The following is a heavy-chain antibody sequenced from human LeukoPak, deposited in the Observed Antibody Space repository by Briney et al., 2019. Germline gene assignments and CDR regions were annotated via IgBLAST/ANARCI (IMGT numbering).Heavy chain of an antibody. V-gene: IGHV1-2*02. CDR1: GYTFTGYY. Sequence: ASVKVSCKASGYTFTGYYMHWVRQAPGQGLEWMGWINPNSGGTNYAQKFQGRVTMTRDTSISTAYMELSRLRSDDTAVYYCARDRGHIVVVTANYYYYGMDVWGQGTTVTVS. D-gene: IGHD2-21*02. CDR2: INPNSGGT. CDR3: ARDRGHIVVVTANYYYYGMDV. J-gene: IGHJ6*02.